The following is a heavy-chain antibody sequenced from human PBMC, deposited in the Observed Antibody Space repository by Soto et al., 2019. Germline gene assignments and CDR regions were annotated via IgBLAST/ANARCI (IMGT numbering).Heavy chain of an antibody. CDR2: IYHTVNT. J-gene: IGHJ3*02. CDR3: ARLQYTVVTALDI. CDR1: GVSIGSHF. D-gene: IGHD2-15*01. Sequence: SETLSLTCSVSGVSIGSHFWSRIRQAPGKGPELVGYIYHTVNTNYNPALKSRVTISMDTSENQLSLQLSSVTAADTAVYYCARLQYTVVTALDIWGQGTMVTVSS. V-gene: IGHV4-59*11.